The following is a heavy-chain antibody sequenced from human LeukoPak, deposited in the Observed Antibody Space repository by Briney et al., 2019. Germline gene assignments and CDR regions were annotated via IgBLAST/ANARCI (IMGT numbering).Heavy chain of an antibody. D-gene: IGHD1-1*01. CDR2: IYTSGST. CDR1: GGSISSGGYY. CDR3: ARGTPYYMDV. Sequence: SETLSLTCTVSGGSISSGGYYWSWIRQPAGKGLEWIGRIYTSGSTNYNPSLKSRVTMSVDTSKNQFSLKLSSVTAADTAVYYCARGTPYYMDVWGKGTTVTVSS. V-gene: IGHV4-61*02. J-gene: IGHJ6*03.